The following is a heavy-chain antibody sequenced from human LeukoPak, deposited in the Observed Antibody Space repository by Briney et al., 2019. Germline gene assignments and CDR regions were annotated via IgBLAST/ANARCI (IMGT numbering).Heavy chain of an antibody. CDR2: ISSSSSYI. CDR3: ARDPYDFWSGYLGVGGYYGMDV. Sequence: GGSLRLSCAASGFTFSSYAMNWVRQAPGKGLEWASSISSSSSYIYYADSVKGRFTISRDNAKNSLYLQMNSLRAEDTAVYYCARDPYDFWSGYLGVGGYYGMDVWGQGTTVTVSS. CDR1: GFTFSSYA. D-gene: IGHD3-3*01. V-gene: IGHV3-21*01. J-gene: IGHJ6*02.